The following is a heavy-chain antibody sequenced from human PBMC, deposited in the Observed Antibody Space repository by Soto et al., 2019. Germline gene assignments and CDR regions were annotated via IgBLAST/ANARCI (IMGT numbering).Heavy chain of an antibody. J-gene: IGHJ4*02. CDR3: ARRVASAAWYGLGL. CDR2: SIPTSATA. V-gene: IGHV1-69*01. CDR1: GGTFKNFA. D-gene: IGHD6-13*01. Sequence: QAQLEQSGAEVIKPGSSVKLSCKAFGGTFKNFAFNWVRQVPGQGLEWMGGSIPTSATANYAQKFQGRLTLPAAESTRTAYMQLNSLTSDATGFSYWARRVASAAWYGLGLWCQGNPVTVSS.